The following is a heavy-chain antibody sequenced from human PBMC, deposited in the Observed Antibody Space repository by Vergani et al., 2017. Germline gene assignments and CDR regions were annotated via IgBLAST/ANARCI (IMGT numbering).Heavy chain of an antibody. CDR2: IIPILGIA. CDR3: ARDPDIVVVPAAPYYYYYYGMDV. V-gene: IGHV1-69*08. J-gene: IGHJ6*02. Sequence: QVQLVQSGAEVKKPGSSVKVSCKASGGTFSSYTISWVRQAPGQGLEWMGRIIPILGIANYAQKFQGRVTITADKSTSTAYMELSSLRSEDTAVYYCARDPDIVVVPAAPYYYYYYGMDVWGQETTLTVSS. D-gene: IGHD2-2*01. CDR1: GGTFSSYT.